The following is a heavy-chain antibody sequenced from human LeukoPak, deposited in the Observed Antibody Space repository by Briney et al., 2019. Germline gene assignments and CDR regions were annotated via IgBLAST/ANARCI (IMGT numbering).Heavy chain of an antibody. CDR3: ARHRQYQLVSWFDP. J-gene: IGHJ5*02. CDR2: IYYSGST. Sequence: ASETLSLTCTVSGGSISSSGYYWGWIRQPPGKGLEWIGSIYYSGSTYYNPSLKSRVTISVDTSKNQFSLKLSSVTAADTAVYYCARHRQYQLVSWFDPWGQGTLVTVSS. V-gene: IGHV4-39*01. CDR1: GGSISSSGYY. D-gene: IGHD2-2*01.